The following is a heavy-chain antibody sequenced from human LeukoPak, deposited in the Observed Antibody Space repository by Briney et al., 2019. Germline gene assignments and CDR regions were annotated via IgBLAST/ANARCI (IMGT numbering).Heavy chain of an antibody. D-gene: IGHD5-12*01. CDR2: INHSGST. J-gene: IGHJ4*02. Sequence: PSETLSLTCAVYGGSFSGYYGSWIRQPPGKGLEWIGEINHSGSTNYNPSLKSRVTISVDTSKNQFSLKLSSVTAADTAVYYCARGNADIVAYYFDYWGQGTLVTVSS. CDR3: ARGNADIVAYYFDY. CDR1: GGSFSGYY. V-gene: IGHV4-34*01.